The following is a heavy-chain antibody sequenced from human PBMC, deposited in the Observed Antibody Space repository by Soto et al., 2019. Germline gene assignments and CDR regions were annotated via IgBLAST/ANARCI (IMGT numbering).Heavy chain of an antibody. Sequence: QITLKESGPTLVKPTQTLTLTCSFSGIALDATDVGVAWIRQPPGKALEWLALLYWDDDKRFNDAQKSRLTVTKDPSKNQVILTMTNMDPVDTGTYYCAHTITRFRTRKDLWGSGTTVTVS. D-gene: IGHD3-9*01. CDR1: GIALDATDVG. CDR3: AHTITRFRTRKDL. J-gene: IGHJ6*03. CDR2: LYWDDDK. V-gene: IGHV2-5*02.